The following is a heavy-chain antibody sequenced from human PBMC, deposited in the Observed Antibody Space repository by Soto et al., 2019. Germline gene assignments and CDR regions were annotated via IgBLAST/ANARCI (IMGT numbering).Heavy chain of an antibody. CDR2: VSTDSEHT. CDR3: ARDLNWNNVLGFDS. CDR1: GYIFNSVG. J-gene: IGHJ4*02. Sequence: QLVQSGDEVKKPGASVKVSCRASGYIFNSVGISCLRQVPGQGLEWMGWVSTDSEHTKSVQKFQDRVTLTADTSTSTVHMELRSLRSADTAVYYCARDLNWNNVLGFDSWGQGTMVTVSS. V-gene: IGHV1-18*04. D-gene: IGHD1-1*01.